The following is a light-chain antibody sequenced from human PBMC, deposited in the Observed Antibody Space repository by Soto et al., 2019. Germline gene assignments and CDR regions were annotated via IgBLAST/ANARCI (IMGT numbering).Light chain of an antibody. CDR3: QQYGSSPLT. CDR1: QSFCSRY. V-gene: IGKV3-20*01. J-gene: IGKJ4*01. CDR2: GAS. Sequence: IGFTQSPGTLSFSPGERATLSFRARQSFCSRYFAWYQQKPGQAPRLLIYGASSRATGIPDRFSGSGSGTDFTLTISRLEPEDFAVYYCQQYGSSPLTFGGGTKVEIK.